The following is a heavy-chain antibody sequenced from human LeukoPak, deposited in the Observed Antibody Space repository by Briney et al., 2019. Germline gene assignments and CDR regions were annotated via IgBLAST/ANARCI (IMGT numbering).Heavy chain of an antibody. V-gene: IGHV3-7*01. D-gene: IGHD3-9*01. J-gene: IGHJ5*02. CDR3: AGGSGYLITS. Sequence: PGGSLRLSCAATGFRFRSYWMNWVRQAPGKGLEWLAIIKQDGSETHYKGSVAGRSSISRNNAKNSLHLQMNSLRAEDTAVYYCAGGSGYLITSWGQGTLVTVSS. CDR2: IKQDGSET. CDR1: GFRFRSYW.